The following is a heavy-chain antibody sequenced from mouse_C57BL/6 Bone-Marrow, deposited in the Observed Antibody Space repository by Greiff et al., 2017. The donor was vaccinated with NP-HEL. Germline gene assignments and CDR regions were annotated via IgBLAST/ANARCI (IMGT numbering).Heavy chain of an antibody. Sequence: VKLMESGAELVRPGASVTLSCKASGYTFTDYEMHWVKQTPVHGLEWIGAIDPETGGTAYHQKFKGKAILTADKSSSTAYMELRSLTSEDSAVYYCTTNYYGSSYDYAMDYWGQGTSVTVSS. CDR2: IDPETGGT. J-gene: IGHJ4*01. CDR1: GYTFTDYE. CDR3: TTNYYGSSYDYAMDY. D-gene: IGHD1-1*01. V-gene: IGHV1-15*01.